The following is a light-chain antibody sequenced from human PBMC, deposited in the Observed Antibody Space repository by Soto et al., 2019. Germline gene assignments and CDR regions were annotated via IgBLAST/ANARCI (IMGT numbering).Light chain of an antibody. CDR1: QSISSSY. J-gene: IGKJ2*01. CDR3: QQYGNSVYT. Sequence: EIVLTQSPGTLSLSPGERATLSCRASQSISSSYLAWYQQKPGQTPRLLIYAASTRATGIPDRFSGSGSGTDFPLTISRLEPEDVAVYYCQQYGNSVYTFGQGTKLEIK. V-gene: IGKV3-20*01. CDR2: AAS.